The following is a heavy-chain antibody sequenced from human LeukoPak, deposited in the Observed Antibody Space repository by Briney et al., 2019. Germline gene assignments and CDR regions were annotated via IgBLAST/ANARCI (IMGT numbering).Heavy chain of an antibody. J-gene: IGHJ4*02. CDR2: IYSGGST. CDR3: ASLTMTYFDY. V-gene: IGHV3-53*01. Sequence: PGGSLRLSCAASGFTVSSNYMSWVRQAPGEGLEWVSVIYSGGSTYYADSVKGRFTISRDNSKNTLYLQMNSLRAEDTAVYYCASLTMTYFDYSGQGTLVTVSS. CDR1: GFTVSSNY. D-gene: IGHD3-22*01.